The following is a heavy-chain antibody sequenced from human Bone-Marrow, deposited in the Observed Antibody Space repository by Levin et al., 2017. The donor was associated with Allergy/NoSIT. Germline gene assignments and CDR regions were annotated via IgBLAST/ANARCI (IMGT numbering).Heavy chain of an antibody. V-gene: IGHV1-18*01. CDR3: ARDDLNYFDY. CDR1: GYTFTMYG. J-gene: IGHJ4*02. Sequence: ASVKVSCKTSGYTFTMYGIIWVRQAPGQGLEWMGWISGYNGHTNYAQELQGRVTLSIDTSTTTAYMELRSLRSDDTALYYCARDDLNYFDYWGPGTQVTVSS. CDR2: ISGYNGHT.